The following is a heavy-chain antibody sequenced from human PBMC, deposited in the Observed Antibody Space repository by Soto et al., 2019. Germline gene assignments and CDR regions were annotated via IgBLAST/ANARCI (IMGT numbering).Heavy chain of an antibody. CDR3: ARLVVVAPVANA. Sequence: QLKLQESGPGLVKPSETLSLTCSVSGGSISYNSYYWGWIRQPPGKGLEWVGGIFYTGTTYYSPSLKDRVTISVDTSKNSFSLNLTSVTAADTTVYFCARLVVVAPVANAWGQGTLVTVSS. CDR2: IFYTGTT. V-gene: IGHV4-39*02. D-gene: IGHD2-2*01. CDR1: GGSISYNSYY. J-gene: IGHJ5*02.